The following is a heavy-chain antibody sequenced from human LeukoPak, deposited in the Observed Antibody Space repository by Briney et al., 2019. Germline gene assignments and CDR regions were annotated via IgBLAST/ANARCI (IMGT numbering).Heavy chain of an antibody. V-gene: IGHV1-2*02. D-gene: IGHD6-13*01. CDR1: GYTFTGYY. Sequence: ASVKVSCKASGYTFTGYYMHWVRQAPGQGLEWMGWINPNSGGTNYAQKFQGRVTMTRDTSISTAYMELSRLRSDDTAVYYCARDRGIAAAGYYFDYWGQGTLVTVSS. CDR3: ARDRGIAAAGYYFDY. J-gene: IGHJ4*02. CDR2: INPNSGGT.